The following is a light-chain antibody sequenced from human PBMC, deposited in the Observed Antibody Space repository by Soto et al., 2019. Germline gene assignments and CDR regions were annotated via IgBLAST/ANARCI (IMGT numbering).Light chain of an antibody. CDR2: AAS. CDR3: QQYNSYGVT. CDR1: QSISSY. J-gene: IGKJ3*01. Sequence: DIQMTQSPSSLSASVGDRVTITCRASQSISSYLNWYQQKPGKAPKLLIYAASSLQSGVPSRFSGSGSGTEFTLTISSLQPDDFVTYYCQQYNSYGVTFGPGTKVDIK. V-gene: IGKV1-39*01.